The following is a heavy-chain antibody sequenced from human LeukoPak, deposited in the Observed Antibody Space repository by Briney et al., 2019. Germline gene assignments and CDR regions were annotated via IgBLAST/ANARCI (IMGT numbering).Heavy chain of an antibody. CDR1: GGTFSSYA. V-gene: IGHV1-69*01. CDR3: ARVPYEAVDIVATIYYYYGMDV. D-gene: IGHD5-12*01. Sequence: ASVKVSCKASGGTFSSYAISWVRQAPGQGLEWMGGIIPIFGTANYAQKFQGRGTITADESTSTAYMELSSLRSEDTAVYYCARVPYEAVDIVATIYYYYGMDVWGQGTTVTVSS. CDR2: IIPIFGTA. J-gene: IGHJ6*02.